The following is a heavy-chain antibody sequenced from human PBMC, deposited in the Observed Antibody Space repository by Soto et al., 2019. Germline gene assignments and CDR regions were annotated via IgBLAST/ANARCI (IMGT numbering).Heavy chain of an antibody. CDR2: ISDSGVSR. Sequence: PGGSLRLSCAASGFTFSSYAMSWVRQAPGKGLEWVSDISDSGVSRYYADSVKGRFTISRDNHKNTLYLQMNSLRAEDTAVYYCAKDQGSGWSHYWGQGTMVTVSS. CDR1: GFTFSSYA. D-gene: IGHD6-19*01. J-gene: IGHJ4*02. CDR3: AKDQGSGWSHY. V-gene: IGHV3-23*01.